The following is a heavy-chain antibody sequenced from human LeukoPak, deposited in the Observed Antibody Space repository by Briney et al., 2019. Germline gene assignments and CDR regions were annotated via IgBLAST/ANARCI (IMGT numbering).Heavy chain of an antibody. D-gene: IGHD6-19*01. CDR1: GYSISSGYY. CDR2: IYHSGST. V-gene: IGHV4-38-2*02. CDR3: ARGLILAGETLGY. J-gene: IGHJ4*02. Sequence: SETLSLTCTVSGYSISSGYYWGWIRQPPGKGLEWIGSIYHSGSTYYNPSLKSRVTISVDTSKNQFSLSLTSVTAADTAIYYCARGLILAGETLGYWGQGTLVTVSS.